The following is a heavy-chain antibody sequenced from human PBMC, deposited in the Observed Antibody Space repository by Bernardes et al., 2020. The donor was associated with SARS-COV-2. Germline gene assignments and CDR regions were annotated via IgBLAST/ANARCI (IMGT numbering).Heavy chain of an antibody. CDR1: GGSITSISW. V-gene: IGHV4-4*02. CDR2: IYHSGST. J-gene: IGHJ4*02. D-gene: IGHD1-26*01. CDR3: ARFDDREQVGAFDY. Sequence: SETLSLTCAVSGGSITSISWWSWVRQPPGKGLEWIGEIYHSGSTNYNPSLKSRITISVDKSKNQFSLKLSSVTAADTAVYYCARFDDREQVGAFDYWGQGTLVTVSS.